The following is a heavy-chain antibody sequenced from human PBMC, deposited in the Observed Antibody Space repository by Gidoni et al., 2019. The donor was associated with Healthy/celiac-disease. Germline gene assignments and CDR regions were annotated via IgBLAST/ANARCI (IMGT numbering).Heavy chain of an antibody. CDR1: GFSIRTSGVG. D-gene: IGHD5-18*01. CDR3: AREPVDTAMGSFDY. Sequence: QITLKESGPTLVKPTQTLTLTCTFSGFSIRTSGVGVGWIRQPPGKALEWLALSYWDDDKRYSPSLKSRLTITKDTSKNQVVLTMTNMDPVDTATYYCAREPVDTAMGSFDYWGQGTLVTVSS. CDR2: SYWDDDK. V-gene: IGHV2-5*02. J-gene: IGHJ4*02.